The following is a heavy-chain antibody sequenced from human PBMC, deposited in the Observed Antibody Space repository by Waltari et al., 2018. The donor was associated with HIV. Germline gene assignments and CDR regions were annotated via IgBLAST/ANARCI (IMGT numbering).Heavy chain of an antibody. J-gene: IGHJ4*02. CDR2: IRYDGSNK. Sequence: QVQLVESGGGVVQPGTSLRLSCAASGFTFTKYGMHWFRQAPGKGLEWVTLIRYDGSNKYYADAVKGRFTISRDNSKNTLYLQMNSLRAEDTAVYYCARDAAPNSHTPSSSDVWGQGTLVTVSS. D-gene: IGHD6-13*01. CDR1: GFTFTKYG. V-gene: IGHV3-33*01. CDR3: ARDAAPNSHTPSSSDV.